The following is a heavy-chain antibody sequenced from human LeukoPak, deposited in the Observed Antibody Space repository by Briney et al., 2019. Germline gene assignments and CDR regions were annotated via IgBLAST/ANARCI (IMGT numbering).Heavy chain of an antibody. D-gene: IGHD3-10*01. J-gene: IGHJ5*02. V-gene: IGHV1-18*01. CDR2: ISAYNGNT. Sequence: ASVKVSCKASGYTFTSYGISWVRQAPGQGLEWMGWISAYNGNTNYAQKLQGRVTMTTDTSTSTAYMELRSLRSDDTAVYYCARDGGLLWFGELSGENWFDPWGQGTLVTVSS. CDR1: GYTFTSYG. CDR3: ARDGGLLWFGELSGENWFDP.